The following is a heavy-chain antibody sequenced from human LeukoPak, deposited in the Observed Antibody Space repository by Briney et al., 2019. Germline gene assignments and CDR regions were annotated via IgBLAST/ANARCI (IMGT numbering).Heavy chain of an antibody. CDR3: ARDQDWNDRGGLDY. CDR1: GFTFSNYW. J-gene: IGHJ4*02. D-gene: IGHD1-1*01. Sequence: GGSLRLSCAASGFTFSNYWMHWVRQAPGKGLVWVSRINSDGSSTNYADSVKGRFTISRDNSKNSLYLQMNSLRAEDTAVYYCARDQDWNDRGGLDYWGQGTLVIVSS. CDR2: INSDGSST. V-gene: IGHV3-74*01.